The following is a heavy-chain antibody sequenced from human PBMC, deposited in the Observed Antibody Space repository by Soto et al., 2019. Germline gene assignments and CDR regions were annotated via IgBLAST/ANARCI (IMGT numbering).Heavy chain of an antibody. CDR1: GASIRSTDYY. V-gene: IGHV4-30-4*01. D-gene: IGHD2-15*01. J-gene: IGHJ4*02. Sequence: PSETLSLTCSVSGASIRSTDYYWSWIRQPPGKGLEWIGYIYYSGNTHINPSLKSRVTISADTSKNQISLELSSVTAADTAVYYCARVEFVEVAALDYWGQGTLVTVSS. CDR3: ARVEFVEVAALDY. CDR2: IYYSGNT.